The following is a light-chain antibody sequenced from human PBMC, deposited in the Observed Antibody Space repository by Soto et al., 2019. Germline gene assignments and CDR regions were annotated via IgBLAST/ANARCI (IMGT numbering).Light chain of an antibody. CDR2: DAS. V-gene: IGKV3-15*01. Sequence: EIVMTQSPATLSVSPGERATLSCRASQSVSSNLAWYRQKPGQAPRLVIYDASTRATGIPARFSGSGSGTEFTLTVSSLQSEDFADYYCQQYNNWPRTFGQGTKVEFK. CDR3: QQYNNWPRT. J-gene: IGKJ1*01. CDR1: QSVSSN.